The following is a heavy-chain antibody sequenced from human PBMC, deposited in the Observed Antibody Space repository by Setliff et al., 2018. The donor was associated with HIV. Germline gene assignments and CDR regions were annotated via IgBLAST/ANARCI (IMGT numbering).Heavy chain of an antibody. D-gene: IGHD3-9*01. CDR2: IKQDGSEK. Sequence: PGGSLRLSCAASGFTFSSYLMSWVREAPGKGLEWVTNIKQDGSEKYYVDSVKGRFTISRDNAKNSLYLQMNSLRAEYTAVYYCARDLFGLRYFDWLSSRPYYFDYWGQGTLVTVSS. J-gene: IGHJ4*02. V-gene: IGHV3-7*01. CDR3: ARDLFGLRYFDWLSSRPYYFDY. CDR1: GFTFSSYL.